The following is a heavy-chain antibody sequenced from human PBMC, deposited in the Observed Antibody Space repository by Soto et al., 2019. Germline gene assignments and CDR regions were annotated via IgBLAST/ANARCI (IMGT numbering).Heavy chain of an antibody. V-gene: IGHV6-1*01. J-gene: IGHJ6*02. CDR1: GDSVSSNSAA. CDR3: ARDHVVGAPGGPYYYYGMDV. CDR2: TYYRSKWYN. D-gene: IGHD1-26*01. Sequence: SQTLSLTCAISGDSVSSNSAAWNWIRQSPSRGLEWLGRTYYRSKWYNDYAVSVKSRITINPDTSKNQFSLQLNSVTPEDTAVYYCARDHVVGAPGGPYYYYGMDVWGQGTTVTVSS.